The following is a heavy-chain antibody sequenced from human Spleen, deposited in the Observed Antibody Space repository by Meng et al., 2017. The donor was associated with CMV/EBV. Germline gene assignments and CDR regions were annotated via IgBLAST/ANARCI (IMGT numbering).Heavy chain of an antibody. CDR2: ISYDGSNK. CDR1: TSSSYA. D-gene: IGHD6-13*01. CDR3: ARARLRYSSSWYWVLDY. Sequence: TSSSYAMHWVRQAPGKGLEWVAVISYDGSNKYYADSVKGRFTISRDNSKNTLYLQMNSLRAEDTAVYYCARARLRYSSSWYWVLDYWGQGTLVTVSS. V-gene: IGHV3-30*04. J-gene: IGHJ4*02.